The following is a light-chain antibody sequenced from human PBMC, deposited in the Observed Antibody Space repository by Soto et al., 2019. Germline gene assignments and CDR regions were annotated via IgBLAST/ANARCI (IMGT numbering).Light chain of an antibody. CDR1: DVGSYNL. CDR2: EVT. J-gene: IGLJ1*01. Sequence: QSVLTQPASVSGSPGQSITISCTGSDVGSYNLVSWYQQHPGKAPKLMIYEVTKRPSGVSNRFSGSKSGNTASLAISGLQSEDEADYYCAAWDDSLNGPFYVFGTGTKVTV. CDR3: AAWDDSLNGPFYV. V-gene: IGLV2-14*02.